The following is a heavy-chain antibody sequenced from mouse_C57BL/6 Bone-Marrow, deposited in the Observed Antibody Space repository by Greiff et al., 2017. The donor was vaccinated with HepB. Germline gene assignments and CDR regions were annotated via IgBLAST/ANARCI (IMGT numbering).Heavy chain of an antibody. CDR2: INPYNGDT. CDR1: GYSFTGYF. CDR3: SRRFITTVVGYFDV. J-gene: IGHJ1*03. V-gene: IGHV1-20*01. D-gene: IGHD1-1*01. Sequence: VHVKQSGPELVKPGDSVKISCKASGYSFTGYFMNWVMQSHGKSLEWIGRINPYNGDTFYNQKFKGKATLTVDKSSSTAHMELRSLTSEDSAVYYCSRRFITTVVGYFDVWGTGITVTVSS.